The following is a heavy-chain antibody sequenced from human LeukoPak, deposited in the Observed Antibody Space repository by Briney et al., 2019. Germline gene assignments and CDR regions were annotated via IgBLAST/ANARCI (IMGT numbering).Heavy chain of an antibody. D-gene: IGHD3-22*01. CDR1: GGTFSSYA. CDR2: IIPILGIA. V-gene: IGHV1-69*04. Sequence: ASVKVSCKASGGTFSSYAISWVRQAPGQGLEWMGRIIPILGIAKYAQKFQGRVTITADKSTSTAYMELSSLRSEDTAVYYCARGYYYDSSGYYRPKAFDIWGQGTLVTVSS. J-gene: IGHJ4*02. CDR3: ARGYYYDSSGYYRPKAFDI.